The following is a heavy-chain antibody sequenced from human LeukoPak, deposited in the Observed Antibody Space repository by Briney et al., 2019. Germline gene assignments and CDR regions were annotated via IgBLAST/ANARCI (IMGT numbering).Heavy chain of an antibody. D-gene: IGHD4-11*01. J-gene: IGHJ6*03. CDR3: ARSTVGDSYYYMDV. CDR2: ISAYNGNT. CDR1: GYTFTSYG. V-gene: IGHV1-18*01. Sequence: ASVKVSCKASGYTFTSYGISWVRQAPGQGLEWMGWISAYNGNTNYAQKFQGRVTMTTDTSTSTAYMELRSPRSDDTAVYYCARSTVGDSYYYMDVWGKGTTVTVSS.